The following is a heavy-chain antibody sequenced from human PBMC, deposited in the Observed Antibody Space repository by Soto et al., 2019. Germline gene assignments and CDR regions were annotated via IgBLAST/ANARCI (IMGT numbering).Heavy chain of an antibody. CDR2: IYYSGST. Sequence: ASETLSLTCTVSGGSISSYYWSWIRQPPGKGLEWIGYIYYSGSTNYNPSLKSRVTISVDTSKNQFSLKLSSVTAADTAVYYCGRHRNPYYYDSSGYFQHFDYWGQGTLVTVS. J-gene: IGHJ4*02. CDR3: GRHRNPYYYDSSGYFQHFDY. V-gene: IGHV4-59*08. D-gene: IGHD3-22*01. CDR1: GGSISSYY.